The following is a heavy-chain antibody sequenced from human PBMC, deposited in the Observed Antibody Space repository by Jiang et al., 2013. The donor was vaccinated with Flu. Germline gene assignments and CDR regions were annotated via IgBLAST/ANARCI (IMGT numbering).Heavy chain of an antibody. V-gene: IGHV2-5*02. CDR2: IYWDDDK. CDR3: ARKPDCGGDCYPGWFDP. D-gene: IGHD2-21*02. Sequence: KPTQTLTLTCTFSGFSLSTTGVGVGWIRQPPGKALEWLALIYWDDDKRYSPSLKSRLTIAKDTSKNQVVLTMTNMDPVDTATYFCARKPDCGGDCYPGWFDPWGQGTLVTVSS. CDR1: GFSLSTTGVG. J-gene: IGHJ5*02.